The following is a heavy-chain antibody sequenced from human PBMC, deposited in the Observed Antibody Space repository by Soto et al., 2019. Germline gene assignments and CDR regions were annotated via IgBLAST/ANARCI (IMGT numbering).Heavy chain of an antibody. CDR2: IGTNSDT. D-gene: IGHD2-2*01. CDR1: GFTFSSYA. Sequence: GGSLRLSCAASGFTFSSYAMNWVRQAPGKGLEWVSAIGTNSDTYYADSVKGRFTISRDNFKTTLYLQMNSLRAEDTALYYCAKKYPGTRPFDYWGQGTLVTVSS. J-gene: IGHJ4*02. V-gene: IGHV3-23*01. CDR3: AKKYPGTRPFDY.